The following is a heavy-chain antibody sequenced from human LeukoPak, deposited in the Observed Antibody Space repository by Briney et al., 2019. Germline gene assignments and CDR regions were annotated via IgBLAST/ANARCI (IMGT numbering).Heavy chain of an antibody. CDR1: GFSFSSYE. CDR3: ARENYDFWKWFDP. D-gene: IGHD3-3*01. V-gene: IGHV3-48*03. Sequence: PGGSLRLSCAASGFSFSSYEMNWVRQAPGKGLEWVSYISSSGSTRYYADSVKGRFTISRDNAKNSLYLQMNSLRAEDTAVYYCARENYDFWKWFDPWGQGTLVTVSS. J-gene: IGHJ5*02. CDR2: ISSSGSTR.